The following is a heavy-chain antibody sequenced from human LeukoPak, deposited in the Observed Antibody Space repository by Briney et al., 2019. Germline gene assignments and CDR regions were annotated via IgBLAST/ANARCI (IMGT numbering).Heavy chain of an antibody. J-gene: IGHJ4*02. CDR3: ARGGPFDY. CDR1: GFTFSSYA. V-gene: IGHV3-21*01. D-gene: IGHD3-16*01. Sequence: PGGSLRLSCAASGFTFSSYAMNWVRQAPGKGLEWVSSISSSGSSIYYADSLRGRFTISRDNAKNSLYLQMNSLRAEDSAVYYCARGGPFDYWGQGTLVTVSS. CDR2: ISSSGSSI.